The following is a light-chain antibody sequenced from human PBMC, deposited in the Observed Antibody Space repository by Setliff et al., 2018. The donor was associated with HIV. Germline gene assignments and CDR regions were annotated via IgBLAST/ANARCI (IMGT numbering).Light chain of an antibody. CDR2: ENN. CDR1: GSNIGNNY. V-gene: IGLV1-51*02. J-gene: IGLJ1*01. Sequence: GRGSNIGNNYVSWYQQFPGAAPRLLIYENNKRPLGIPDRFSGSKSGTSATLGITGLQTGDEADYFCGSWESSLNAGFYVFGTGTKVTVL. CDR3: GSWESSLNAGFYV.